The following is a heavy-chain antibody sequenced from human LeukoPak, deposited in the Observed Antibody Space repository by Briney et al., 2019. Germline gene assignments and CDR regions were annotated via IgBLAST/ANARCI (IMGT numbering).Heavy chain of an antibody. V-gene: IGHV1-69*05. J-gene: IGHJ4*02. Sequence: SVKFSFKASGGAFISYAISWGLRAPGGGRVWRGGVITIFGTANYAQKFQGRVTITTDDSTSTAYLELSSLRSEDTAVYYCTTNKQNSYDSSGPRLYDFNYWGRGSLATVSS. CDR3: TTNKQNSYDSSGPRLYDFNY. CDR1: GGAFISYA. D-gene: IGHD3-22*01. CDR2: VITIFGTA.